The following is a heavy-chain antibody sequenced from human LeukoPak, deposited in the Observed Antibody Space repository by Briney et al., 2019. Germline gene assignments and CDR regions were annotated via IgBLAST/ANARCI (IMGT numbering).Heavy chain of an antibody. J-gene: IGHJ4*02. CDR1: GYTFTSYG. CDR2: ISAYNGNT. Sequence: GASVKVSCKASGYTFTSYGISWVRQAPGQGLEWMGWISAYNGNTNYAQKLQGRVTMTTDTSTSTAYMELRSLRSDDTAVYYCARGYCSGGSCYEFDYWGRGTLVTVSS. D-gene: IGHD2-15*01. CDR3: ARGYCSGGSCYEFDY. V-gene: IGHV1-18*01.